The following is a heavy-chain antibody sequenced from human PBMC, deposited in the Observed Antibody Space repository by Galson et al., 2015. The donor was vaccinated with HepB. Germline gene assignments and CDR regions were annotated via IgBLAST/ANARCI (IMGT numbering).Heavy chain of an antibody. CDR1: GFTFSSYA. D-gene: IGHD3-16*01. CDR3: ARAGGFDY. CDR2: ILYDGSRK. Sequence: SLRLSCAASGFTFSSYAMHWVRQAPGKGLEWVAVILYDGSRKYYADSVKGRFAISRDNSKNTLYLQMNSLRAEDTAVYYCARAGGFDYWGQGTLVIVSS. J-gene: IGHJ4*02. V-gene: IGHV3-30*09.